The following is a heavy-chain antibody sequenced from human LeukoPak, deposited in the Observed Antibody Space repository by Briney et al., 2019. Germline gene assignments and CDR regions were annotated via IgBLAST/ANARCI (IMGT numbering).Heavy chain of an antibody. J-gene: IGHJ4*02. Sequence: PGGSLRLSCSASGFTFSRREMAWVRQAPGKGLEWVSYLSYNAKTVLHADSVKGRFNISRDNAKSSLFLQMDSLRVEDTAFYFCARASYTGFDLHFDQWGQGTLVTVSS. CDR2: LSYNAKTV. CDR1: GFTFSRRE. CDR3: ARASYTGFDLHFDQ. D-gene: IGHD5-12*01. V-gene: IGHV3-48*03.